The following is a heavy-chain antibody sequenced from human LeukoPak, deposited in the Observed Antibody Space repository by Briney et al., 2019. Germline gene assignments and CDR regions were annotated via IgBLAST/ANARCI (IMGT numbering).Heavy chain of an antibody. D-gene: IGHD3-22*01. Sequence: NSGSIGYADSVKGRFTISRDNAKNSLYLQMSSLRAEDTALYYCAKAWNYYDSSGPPVPWFDPWGQGTLVTVSS. CDR2: NSGSI. J-gene: IGHJ5*02. V-gene: IGHV3-9*01. CDR3: AKAWNYYDSSGPPVPWFDP.